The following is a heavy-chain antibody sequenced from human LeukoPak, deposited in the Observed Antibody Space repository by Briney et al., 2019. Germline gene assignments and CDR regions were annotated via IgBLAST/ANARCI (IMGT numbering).Heavy chain of an antibody. CDR1: GFTFSSYW. D-gene: IGHD1-26*01. CDR2: ISSSSSYI. J-gene: IGHJ6*03. CDR3: ARLGIPYYYYYYMDV. Sequence: PGGSLRLSCAASGFTFSSYWMNWVRQAPGKGLEWVSSISSSSSYIYYADSVKGRFTISRDNAKNSLYLQMNSLRAEDTAVYYCARLGIPYYYYYYMDVWGKGTTVTVSS. V-gene: IGHV3-21*01.